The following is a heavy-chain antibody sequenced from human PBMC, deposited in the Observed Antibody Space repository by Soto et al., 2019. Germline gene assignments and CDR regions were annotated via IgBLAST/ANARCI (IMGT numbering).Heavy chain of an antibody. D-gene: IGHD3-9*01. V-gene: IGHV3-9*01. CDR1: GFTFDDYA. Sequence: GGSLRLSCAASGFTFDDYAMHWVRQAPGKGLEWVSGISWNSGSIGYADSVKGRFTISRDNAKNSLYLQMNSLRAEDTALYYCAKDYQLTRKFRRRAFDIWGQGTMVTVSS. J-gene: IGHJ3*02. CDR2: ISWNSGSI. CDR3: AKDYQLTRKFRRRAFDI.